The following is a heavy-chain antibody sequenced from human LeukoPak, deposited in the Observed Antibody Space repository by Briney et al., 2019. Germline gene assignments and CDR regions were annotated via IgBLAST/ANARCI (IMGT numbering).Heavy chain of an antibody. CDR3: ARVIDILTGFRYYYYMDV. V-gene: IGHV3-21*01. Sequence: PGGSLRLSCAASGFTFSSYSMNWVRQAPGKGLEWVSSISSSSSYIYYADSVKGRFTISRDNAKNSLYLQMNSLRAEDTAVYYCARVIDILTGFRYYYYMDVWGKGTTVTISS. J-gene: IGHJ6*03. CDR1: GFTFSSYS. D-gene: IGHD3-9*01. CDR2: ISSSSSYI.